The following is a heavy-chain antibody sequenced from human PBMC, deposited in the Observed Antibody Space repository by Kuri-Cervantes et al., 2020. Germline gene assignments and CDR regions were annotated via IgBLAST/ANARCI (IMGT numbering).Heavy chain of an antibody. Sequence: GGSLRLSCAASGFTFSDYYMSWIRQAPGKGLEWISYISSSGSSIYYADSVKGRFTISRDNAKNSLYLQINSLRADDTALYYCARGLRGGLDPWGQGTLVTVSS. CDR2: ISSSGSSI. D-gene: IGHD5/OR15-5a*01. V-gene: IGHV3-11*04. CDR1: GFTFSDYY. J-gene: IGHJ5*02. CDR3: ARGLRGGLDP.